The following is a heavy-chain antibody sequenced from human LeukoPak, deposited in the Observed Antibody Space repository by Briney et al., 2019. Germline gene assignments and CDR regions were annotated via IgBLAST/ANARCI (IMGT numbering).Heavy chain of an antibody. V-gene: IGHV1-2*02. CDR2: INPNSGGT. J-gene: IGHJ5*02. CDR3: ARASYSSSPSNPNWFDP. D-gene: IGHD6-6*01. Sequence: GASVKVSCKASGYTSTGYYMHWVRQAPGQGLEWMGWINPNSGGTNYAQKFQGRVTMTRDTSISTAYMELSRLRSDDTAVYYCARASYSSSPSNPNWFDPWGQGALVTVSS. CDR1: GYTSTGYY.